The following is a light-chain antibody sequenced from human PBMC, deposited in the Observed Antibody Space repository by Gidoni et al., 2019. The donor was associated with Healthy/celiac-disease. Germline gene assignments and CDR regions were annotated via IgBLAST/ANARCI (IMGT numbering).Light chain of an antibody. CDR2: GAS. CDR3: QQYGSSVT. CDR1: QSVSSSY. V-gene: IGKV3-20*01. Sequence: EFVLTQSPGTLSLSPGERATLSCRASQSVSSSYLAWYQQKPGQAPRLLIYGASSRATGIPDRFSGSGSGTDFTLTISRLEPEDFAVYYGQQYGSSVTFGPGTKVDIK. J-gene: IGKJ3*01.